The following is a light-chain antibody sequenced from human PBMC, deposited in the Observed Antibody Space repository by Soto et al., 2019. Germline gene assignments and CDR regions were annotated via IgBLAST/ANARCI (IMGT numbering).Light chain of an antibody. Sequence: QSALTQPRSVSGSPGQSVTISCTGTSSDVGGYNYVSWYQQHPGKAPKLMIYDVSKRPSGVPDRFSGSKSDNTASLSISGLQAEDEADYYCSSYAGNYTFVFGGGTKLTVL. CDR2: DVS. CDR1: SSDVGGYNY. V-gene: IGLV2-11*01. J-gene: IGLJ2*01. CDR3: SSYAGNYTFV.